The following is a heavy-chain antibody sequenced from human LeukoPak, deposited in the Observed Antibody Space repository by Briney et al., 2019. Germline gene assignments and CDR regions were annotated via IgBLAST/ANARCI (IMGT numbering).Heavy chain of an antibody. J-gene: IGHJ4*02. D-gene: IGHD2-21*02. CDR3: ATPLAYCGGDCYSVLGG. V-gene: IGHV4-59*01. Sequence: PSETLSLTCTVSGGSISSYYWSWIRQPPGKGLEWIGYIYYSGSTNYNPSLKSRVTISVDTSKNQFSLKLSSVTAADTAVYYCATPLAYCGGDCYSVLGGWGQGTLVTVSS. CDR2: IYYSGST. CDR1: GGSISSYY.